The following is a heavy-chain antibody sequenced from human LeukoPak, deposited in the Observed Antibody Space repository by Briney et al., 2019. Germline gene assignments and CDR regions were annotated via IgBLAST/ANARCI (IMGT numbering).Heavy chain of an antibody. CDR1: GFTFSSYA. J-gene: IGHJ4*02. CDR2: ISYDGSNK. V-gene: IGHV3-30-3*01. D-gene: IGHD2-15*01. CDR3: ARASGDIVSDY. Sequence: PRGSLRLSCAASGFTFSSYAMHWVRQAPGKRLEWVAVISYDGSNKYYADSVKGRFTISRDNSKNTLYLQMNSLRAEDTAVYYCARASGDIVSDYWGQGTLVTVSS.